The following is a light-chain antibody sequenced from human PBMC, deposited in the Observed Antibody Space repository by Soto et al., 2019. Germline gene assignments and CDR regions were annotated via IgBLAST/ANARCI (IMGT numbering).Light chain of an antibody. CDR2: DAS. CDR1: QSVSSY. Sequence: EIVLTQSPATLSLSPGERATLSCRASQSVSSYLAWYQQKPGQAPRLLIYDASNRATGVPLRFSGSGSGTDFTLTISRLEPEDSAVYYCQQYGSSPLTFGGGTKVDIK. J-gene: IGKJ4*01. V-gene: IGKV3-20*01. CDR3: QQYGSSPLT.